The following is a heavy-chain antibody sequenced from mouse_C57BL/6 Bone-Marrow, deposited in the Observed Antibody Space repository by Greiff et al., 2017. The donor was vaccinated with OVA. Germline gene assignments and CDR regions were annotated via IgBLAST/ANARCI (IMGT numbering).Heavy chain of an antibody. CDR3: ARSQLTGNYYAMDY. D-gene: IGHD4-1*01. Sequence: EVQRVESGGGLVQPGGSLSLSCAASGFTFTDYYMSWVRQPPGKALEWLGFIRNKANGYTTEYSASVKGRFTISRDNSQSILYLQMNALRAEDSATYYCARSQLTGNYYAMDYWGQGTSVTVSS. J-gene: IGHJ4*01. CDR1: GFTFTDYY. V-gene: IGHV7-3*01. CDR2: IRNKANGYTT.